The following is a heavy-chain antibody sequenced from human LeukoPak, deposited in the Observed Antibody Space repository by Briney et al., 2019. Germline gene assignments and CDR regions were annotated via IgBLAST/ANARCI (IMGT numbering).Heavy chain of an antibody. CDR1: GFTFSSYA. D-gene: IGHD2-15*01. CDR2: ISGSGTDT. V-gene: IGHV3-23*01. J-gene: IGHJ4*02. Sequence: GGSLRLSCGGSGFTFSSYAMSWVRQAPGKGLEWVSAISGSGTDTFYANSVKGRFTISRDNPKNTLYLQMNSLRAVDTAVYYCAKGGGSSCYSPSDYWGQGTLVTVSS. CDR3: AKGGGSSCYSPSDY.